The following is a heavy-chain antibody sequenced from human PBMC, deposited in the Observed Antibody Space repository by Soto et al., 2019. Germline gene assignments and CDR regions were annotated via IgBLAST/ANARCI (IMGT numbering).Heavy chain of an antibody. CDR3: ARSWILTGYYNWFDP. CDR2: IFSNDEK. D-gene: IGHD3-9*01. Sequence: QVTLKESGPVLVKPTETLTLTCTVSGFSLSNARMGVSWIRQPPGKALEWLAHIFSNDEKSYSTSLKSRLTISKDTSKSQVVLTMTNMDHVDTVTYYCARSWILTGYYNWFDPWGQGTLVTVSS. CDR1: GFSLSNARMG. V-gene: IGHV2-26*01. J-gene: IGHJ5*02.